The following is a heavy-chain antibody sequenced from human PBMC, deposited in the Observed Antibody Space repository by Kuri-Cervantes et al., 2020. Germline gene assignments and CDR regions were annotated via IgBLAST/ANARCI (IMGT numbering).Heavy chain of an antibody. J-gene: IGHJ5*02. CDR2: INHSGGT. D-gene: IGHD6-13*01. CDR3: ARTVAASGQNCFDP. CDR1: GWSFSGYY. Sequence: SETLSLTCAVYGWSFSGYYWSWIRQPPGKGLEWIGEINHSGGTTYNPSLKSRVTISVDTSKNQFSLMLSTVTAADTAVYYCARTVAASGQNCFDPWGQGTLVTVSS. V-gene: IGHV4-34*01.